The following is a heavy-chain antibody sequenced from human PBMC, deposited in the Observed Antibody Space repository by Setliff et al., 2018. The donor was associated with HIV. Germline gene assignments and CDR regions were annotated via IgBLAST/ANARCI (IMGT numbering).Heavy chain of an antibody. CDR2: IYTSGST. D-gene: IGHD3-16*01. J-gene: IGHJ4*02. V-gene: IGHV4-4*07. Sequence: KTSETLSLTCTVSGGSISSYYWSWIRQPAGKGLEWIGRIYTSGSTNYNPSLKRRVTMSVDTSKNQFSLKLNSVTAADTAVYYFARGGSRGLDYWGQGTPVTVSS. CDR1: GGSISSYY. CDR3: ARGGSRGLDY.